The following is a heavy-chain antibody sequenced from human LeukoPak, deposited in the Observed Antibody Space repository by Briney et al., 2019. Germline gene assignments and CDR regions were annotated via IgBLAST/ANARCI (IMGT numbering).Heavy chain of an antibody. V-gene: IGHV1-2*02. J-gene: IGHJ4*02. CDR3: ARQPSHSSSWYGLDY. D-gene: IGHD6-13*01. Sequence: ASVKVSRKASGYTFTGYYMHWVRQAPGQGLEWMGWINPNSGGTNYAQKFQGRVTMTKDTSISTAYMELSRLRSDDTAVYYCARQPSHSSSWYGLDYWGQGTLVTVSS. CDR2: INPNSGGT. CDR1: GYTFTGYY.